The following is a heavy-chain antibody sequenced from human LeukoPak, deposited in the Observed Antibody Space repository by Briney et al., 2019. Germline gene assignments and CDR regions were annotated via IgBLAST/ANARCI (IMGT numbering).Heavy chain of an antibody. V-gene: IGHV4-61*02. CDR1: GGSISSGSYY. Sequence: SETLSLTCTVSGGSISSGSYYWSWIRQPAGKGLEWIGRMYTSGSTDYNPSLKSRVTISVDRSKNQFSLNLNSVTATDTALFYCARGVPVSWGGYYFDSWGQGTLVTVSS. J-gene: IGHJ4*02. CDR2: MYTSGST. CDR3: ARGVPVSWGGYYFDS. D-gene: IGHD3-10*01.